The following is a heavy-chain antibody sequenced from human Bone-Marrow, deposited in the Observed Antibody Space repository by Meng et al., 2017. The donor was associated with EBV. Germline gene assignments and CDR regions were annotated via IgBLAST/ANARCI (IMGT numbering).Heavy chain of an antibody. CDR3: LLQVQDDDY. V-gene: IGHV4-4*02. CDR1: GGSIISSNW. D-gene: IGHD1-1*01. CDR2: IYHSGST. Sequence: HPQESGPGRVKPSGSLSLTCAVSGGSIISSNWWSWVRQPPGKGLEWIGEIYHSGSTNYNPSLKSRVTISVDKSKNQFSLKLSSVTAADTAVYYCLLQVQDDDYWGQGTLVTVSS. J-gene: IGHJ4*02.